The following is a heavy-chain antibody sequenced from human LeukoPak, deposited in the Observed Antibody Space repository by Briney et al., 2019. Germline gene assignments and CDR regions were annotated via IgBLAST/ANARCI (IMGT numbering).Heavy chain of an antibody. D-gene: IGHD3-22*01. Sequence: GGSLRLSCTASGFTFGDYAMNWFRQASGKGLEWVGFIRSKAYGGTTEYAASVKGRFTISRDDSKSIAYLQMNSLKTEDTAVYYCTRDRDYYDSSGYYGRHYYYMDVWGKGTTVTVSS. CDR1: GFTFGDYA. V-gene: IGHV3-49*03. CDR2: IRSKAYGGTT. CDR3: TRDRDYYDSSGYYGRHYYYMDV. J-gene: IGHJ6*03.